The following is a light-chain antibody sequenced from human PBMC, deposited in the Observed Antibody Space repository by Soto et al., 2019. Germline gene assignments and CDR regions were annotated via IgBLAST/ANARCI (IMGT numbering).Light chain of an antibody. J-gene: IGLJ1*01. CDR2: EVN. CDR1: TSDVGGYHY. Sequence: QSALTQPASVSGSPGQSITISCTGTTSDVGGYHYVSWYQQHPGKVPKLMIYEVNNRPSGVSNRFSGSKSGNTASLTISGLQAEDEADYYCSSYTSGSTYVFGTGTKLTVL. CDR3: SSYTSGSTYV. V-gene: IGLV2-14*01.